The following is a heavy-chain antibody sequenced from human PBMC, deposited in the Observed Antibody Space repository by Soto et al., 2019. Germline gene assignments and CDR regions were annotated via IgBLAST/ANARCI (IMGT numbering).Heavy chain of an antibody. V-gene: IGHV3-74*01. CDR2: INVDGSNA. CDR3: ARGIQYRYGMDV. J-gene: IGHJ6*02. Sequence: EVQVVESGGTLVQPEGSLRLSCAAAGFTFTNYWMHWVRQAPGKGLVWVSRINVDGSNAFYADSVKGRFTISRDNAKNTVYLQMNSLRAEDTAIYYCARGIQYRYGMDVWGQGTTVTVSS. CDR1: GFTFTNYW. D-gene: IGHD4-4*01.